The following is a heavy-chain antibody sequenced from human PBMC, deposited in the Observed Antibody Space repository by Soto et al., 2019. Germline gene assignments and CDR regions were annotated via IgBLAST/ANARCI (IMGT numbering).Heavy chain of an antibody. J-gene: IGHJ3*02. CDR3: EREGRKLLTTGAFDI. V-gene: IGHV1-18*01. Sequence: QVQLVQSGAEVKKPGASVKVSCKASGYNFTSYRISWVRQAPGQALEWMAWISAYKGNTNYAQTLQGRVTMTTETTTSTVYMELRSLRSYDKAVYYCEREGRKLLTTGAFDIWGQGTMVTVSS. D-gene: IGHD2-15*01. CDR2: ISAYKGNT. CDR1: GYNFTSYR.